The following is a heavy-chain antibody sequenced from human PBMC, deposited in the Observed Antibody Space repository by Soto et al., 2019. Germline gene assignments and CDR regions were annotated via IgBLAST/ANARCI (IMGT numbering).Heavy chain of an antibody. J-gene: IGHJ4*03. V-gene: IGHV4-4*02. CDR1: GGSITSGHW. CDR2: ISLNGDI. Sequence: QVQLQESGPGLVESSGTLSLTCAVYGGSITSGHWWTWVRQSPGKGLEWIGEISLNGDINYSPSLQSRVAVSMDMSRNHVSVRLPSVTAADTAVYYCATRETLTGGPGWGTGTVVIVSS. D-gene: IGHD2-8*02. CDR3: ATRETLTGGPG.